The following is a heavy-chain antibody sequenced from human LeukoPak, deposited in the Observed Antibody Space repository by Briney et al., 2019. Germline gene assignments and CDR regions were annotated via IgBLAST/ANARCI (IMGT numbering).Heavy chain of an antibody. J-gene: IGHJ4*02. CDR1: GFTFDSFF. D-gene: IGHD7-27*01. CDR2: ISQDGSET. CDR3: VRDLGHSRHYFEY. Sequence: VGSRRRSSAASGFTFDSFFLNWVLLTPGRELEWVACISQDGSETFYMDSVRGRFIISRDNTKNSLYLQMDSLRAEDTAVYFCVRDLGHSRHYFEYWGQGALVTVSS. V-gene: IGHV3-7*01.